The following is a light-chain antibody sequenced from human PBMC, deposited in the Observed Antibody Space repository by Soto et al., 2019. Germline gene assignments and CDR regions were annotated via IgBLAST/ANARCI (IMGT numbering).Light chain of an antibody. Sequence: EILMTQSPATLSLSPGERATLSCSASQTIDNTLAWYQQKPGQAPRLLISDASNRATGIPARFSGSGSGTDFTLTISSLEPEDFAVYFCQQRSNWPPITFGQGTRLEIK. CDR3: QQRSNWPPIT. CDR1: QTIDNT. J-gene: IGKJ5*01. CDR2: DAS. V-gene: IGKV3-11*01.